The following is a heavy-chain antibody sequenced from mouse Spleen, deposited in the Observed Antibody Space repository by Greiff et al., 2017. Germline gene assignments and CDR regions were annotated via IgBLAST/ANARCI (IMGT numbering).Heavy chain of an antibody. CDR2: IRNKANGYTT. J-gene: IGHJ3*01. D-gene: IGHD2-2*01. Sequence: EVNVVESGGGLVQPGGSLSLSCAASGFTFTDYYMSWVRQPPGKALEWLGFIRNKANGYTTEYSASVKGRFTISRDNSQSILYLQMNALRAEDSATYYCARLGYLTWFAYWGQGTLVTVSA. CDR3: ARLGYLTWFAY. CDR1: GFTFTDYY. V-gene: IGHV7-3*01.